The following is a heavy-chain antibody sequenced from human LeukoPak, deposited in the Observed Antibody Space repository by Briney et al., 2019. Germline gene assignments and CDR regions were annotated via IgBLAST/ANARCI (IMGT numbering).Heavy chain of an antibody. Sequence: GASVKVSCKASGYIFTNYHMHWVRQAPGQGLEWMGWMNPNSGNTGYAQKFQGRVTITRNTSISTAYMELSSLRSEDTAVYYCARAARIAAAGRSWFDPWGQGTLVTVSS. J-gene: IGHJ5*02. CDR2: MNPNSGNT. CDR3: ARAARIAAAGRSWFDP. D-gene: IGHD6-13*01. CDR1: GYIFTNYH. V-gene: IGHV1-8*03.